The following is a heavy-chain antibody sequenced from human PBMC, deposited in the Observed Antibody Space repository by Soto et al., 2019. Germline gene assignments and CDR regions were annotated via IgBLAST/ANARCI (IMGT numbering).Heavy chain of an antibody. Sequence: ASVKVSCKAPADTFTSYYIHWVRQAPGQGLEWTGIINPNSGSTTYAQKFQGRVTMTRDTSTSTVYMELTSLTTGDTAVYYCARAGIAYCSSTTCYLYYYVMDVWGQGTTVTVSS. J-gene: IGHJ6*02. CDR3: ARAGIAYCSSTTCYLYYYVMDV. CDR2: INPNSGST. CDR1: ADTFTSYY. V-gene: IGHV1-46*01. D-gene: IGHD2-2*01.